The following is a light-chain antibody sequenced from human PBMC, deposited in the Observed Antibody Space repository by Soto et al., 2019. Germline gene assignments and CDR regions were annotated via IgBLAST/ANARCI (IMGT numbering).Light chain of an antibody. CDR2: GNS. Sequence: QPVLTQPPSVSGAPGQRVTISCTGSSSNIGAGYDVHWYQQLPGTAPKLLIYGNSNRPSGVPDRFSGSKSGTSASLAITGLQAEDEADYYCQSYDSSLSPRYVFGTGTKLTVL. V-gene: IGLV1-40*01. J-gene: IGLJ1*01. CDR3: QSYDSSLSPRYV. CDR1: SSNIGAGYD.